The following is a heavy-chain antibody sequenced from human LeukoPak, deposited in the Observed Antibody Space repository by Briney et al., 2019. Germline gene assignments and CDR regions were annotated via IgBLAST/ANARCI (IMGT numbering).Heavy chain of an antibody. CDR3: ARGRGVFGELLETYYYMDV. CDR1: GFTFSSYA. J-gene: IGHJ6*03. Sequence: GGSLRLSCAASGFTFSSYAMHWVRQAPGKGLEWVAVISYDGSNKYYADSVKGRFTISRDNSKNTLYLQMNSLRAEDTAVYYCARGRGVFGELLETYYYMDVWGKGTTVTVSS. D-gene: IGHD3-10*02. V-gene: IGHV3-30*01. CDR2: ISYDGSNK.